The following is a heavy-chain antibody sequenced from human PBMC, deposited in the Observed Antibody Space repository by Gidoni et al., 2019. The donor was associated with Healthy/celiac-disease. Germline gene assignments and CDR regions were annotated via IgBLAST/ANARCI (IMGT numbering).Heavy chain of an antibody. D-gene: IGHD6-19*01. V-gene: IGHV3-33*01. CDR2: IGYEGSNK. CDR3: ARVGIAVAPFDAFDI. CDR1: VFTFSSYG. Sequence: QVQLVESGGGVVQPGSSLRLSCAASVFTFSSYGINWVRQAPGKGLEWVAVIGYEGSNKYYADSVKGRFNISRDNSKNTLYLQMNSLRAEDTAVYYCARVGIAVAPFDAFDIWGQGTMVTVSS. J-gene: IGHJ3*02.